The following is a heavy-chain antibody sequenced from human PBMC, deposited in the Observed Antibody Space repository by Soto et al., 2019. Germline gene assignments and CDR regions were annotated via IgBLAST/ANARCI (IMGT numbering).Heavy chain of an antibody. CDR1: GFTFTSSW. CDR2: IRGDGNDE. J-gene: IGHJ4*02. Sequence: EVQLVESGGGLVQPGGSLRLSCAASGFTFTSSWMHWVRQAPGKGLEWVSRIRGDGNDEHYAGSVEGRFTISRDNAKNALDLQMNSLRVEDTAVYFCARDLVRGSGSLGHWGQGTLVTVSS. V-gene: IGHV3-74*01. D-gene: IGHD3-10*01. CDR3: ARDLVRGSGSLGH.